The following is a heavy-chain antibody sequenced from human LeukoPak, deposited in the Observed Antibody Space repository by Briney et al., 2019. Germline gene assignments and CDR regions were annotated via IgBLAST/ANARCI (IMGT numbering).Heavy chain of an antibody. CDR3: AKDRATFMVRGVMDY. CDR2: ISGSGGST. J-gene: IGHJ4*02. CDR1: GFTFSSYA. Sequence: GGSLRLSCAASGFTFSSYAMSWVRQAPGKGLEWVSAISGSGGSTYYADSVKGRFTVSRDNSKNTLYLQMNSLRAEDTAVYYCAKDRATFMVRGVMDYWGQGTLVTVSS. D-gene: IGHD3-10*01. V-gene: IGHV3-23*01.